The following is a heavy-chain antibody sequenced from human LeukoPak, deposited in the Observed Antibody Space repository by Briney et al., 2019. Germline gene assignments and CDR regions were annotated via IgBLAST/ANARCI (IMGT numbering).Heavy chain of an antibody. Sequence: PSGTLSLTCTVSGGSISSYYWSWIRQPPGKGLEWIGYIYYSGSTNYNPSLKSRVTISVDTSKNQFSLKLSSVTAADTAVYYCASSAGAVARTRYYYGMDVWGQGTTVTVSS. V-gene: IGHV4-59*08. CDR2: IYYSGST. J-gene: IGHJ6*02. D-gene: IGHD6-19*01. CDR1: GGSISSYY. CDR3: ASSAGAVARTRYYYGMDV.